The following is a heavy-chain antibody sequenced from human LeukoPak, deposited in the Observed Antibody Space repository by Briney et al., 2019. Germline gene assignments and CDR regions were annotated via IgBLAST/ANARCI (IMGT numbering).Heavy chain of an antibody. V-gene: IGHV1-8*01. D-gene: IGHD3-10*01. Sequence: GASVKVSCKASGYTFTSYDINWVRQATGQGLEWMGWMNPSSGNTGYAQKFQGRVTMTRNTSISTAYMELSSLRSEDTAVYYCARIDDGDLWFGELSWNWFDPWGQGTLVTVSS. J-gene: IGHJ5*02. CDR2: MNPSSGNT. CDR1: GYTFTSYD. CDR3: ARIDDGDLWFGELSWNWFDP.